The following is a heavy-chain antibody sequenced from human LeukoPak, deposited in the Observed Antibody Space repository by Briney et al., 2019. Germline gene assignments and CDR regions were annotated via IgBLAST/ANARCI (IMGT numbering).Heavy chain of an antibody. V-gene: IGHV1-2*02. D-gene: IGHD2-15*01. J-gene: IGHJ3*02. CDR3: ARDGGRDIVVVVAATANAFDI. Sequence: ASVKVSCKASGYTFTGYYMHWVRQAPGQGLEWMGWINPNSGGTNYAQKFQGRVTMTRDTSISTAYMELSSLRSEDTAVYYCARDGGRDIVVVVAATANAFDIWGQGTMVTVSS. CDR1: GYTFTGYY. CDR2: INPNSGGT.